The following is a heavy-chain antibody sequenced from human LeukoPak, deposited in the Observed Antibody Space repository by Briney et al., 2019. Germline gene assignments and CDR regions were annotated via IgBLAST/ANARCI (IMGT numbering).Heavy chain of an antibody. D-gene: IGHD6-13*01. CDR3: AKDQRKKVAAAGNSPFDF. CDR1: GFTFSSYG. CDR2: MSYDVSNK. Sequence: GGSLRLSCAASGFTFSSYGMHWVRQAPGKGLEWVAVMSYDVSNKYYADSVKGRFTVSRDNSKNKLYLEMNSLRAEDTAVYYCAKDQRKKVAAAGNSPFDFWGQGALVTVSS. V-gene: IGHV3-30*18. J-gene: IGHJ4*02.